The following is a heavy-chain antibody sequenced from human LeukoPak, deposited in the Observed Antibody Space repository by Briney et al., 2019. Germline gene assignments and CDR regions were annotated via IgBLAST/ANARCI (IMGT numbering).Heavy chain of an antibody. Sequence: SETLSLNCTVSGYSISSGYYWGWIRQSPGKGLEWIGSVWHSGSTYYNPSLKSRITISVDTSKNQFSLSLSSVTVADTAVYYCARAGTNLGDYDFWGQGTLVTVSS. J-gene: IGHJ4*02. CDR1: GYSISSGYY. V-gene: IGHV4-38-2*02. D-gene: IGHD4-17*01. CDR3: ARAGTNLGDYDF. CDR2: VWHSGST.